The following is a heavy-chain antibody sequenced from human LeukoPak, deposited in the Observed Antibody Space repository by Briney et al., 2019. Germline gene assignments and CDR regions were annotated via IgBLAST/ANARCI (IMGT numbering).Heavy chain of an antibody. J-gene: IGHJ4*02. CDR3: ATGNYYDSRGYYTFGQ. Sequence: GGSLRLSCAASGFAFNKYWMHWVRQTPGKGLVWVSRINGDGSTTSYADSVKGGFTISRDNAKNTLYLQMSSLRAEDTAVYYCATGNYYDSRGYYTFGQWGQGTLVTVSS. V-gene: IGHV3-74*01. CDR1: GFAFNKYW. CDR2: INGDGSTT. D-gene: IGHD3-22*01.